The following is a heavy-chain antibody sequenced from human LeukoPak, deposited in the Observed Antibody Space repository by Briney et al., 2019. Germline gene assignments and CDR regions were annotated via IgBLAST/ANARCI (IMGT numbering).Heavy chain of an antibody. Sequence: ASVKVSCKASGYTFTSYDISWVRQAPGQGLEWMGWINPNSGGTNYAQKFQGWVTMTRDTSISTAYMELSRLRSDDTAVYYCARDRLPTYCGGDCYSRDAFDIWGQGTMVTVSS. J-gene: IGHJ3*02. D-gene: IGHD2-21*02. CDR2: INPNSGGT. CDR1: GYTFTSYD. CDR3: ARDRLPTYCGGDCYSRDAFDI. V-gene: IGHV1-2*04.